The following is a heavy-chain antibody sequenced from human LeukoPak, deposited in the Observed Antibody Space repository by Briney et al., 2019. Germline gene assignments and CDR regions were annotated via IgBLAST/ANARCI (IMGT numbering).Heavy chain of an antibody. D-gene: IGHD6-13*01. CDR2: ISGSGDTT. J-gene: IGHJ4*02. V-gene: IGHV3-23*01. CDR1: GFTFSSYA. CDR3: AKDPYSSSWYPDY. Sequence: GGSLRLSCAASGFTFSSYAMSWVRQAPGKGLEWVSAISGSGDTTDFADSVKGRFTISGDNSKNTLYLQMNSLRAEDTAVYYCAKDPYSSSWYPDYWGQGTLVTVSS.